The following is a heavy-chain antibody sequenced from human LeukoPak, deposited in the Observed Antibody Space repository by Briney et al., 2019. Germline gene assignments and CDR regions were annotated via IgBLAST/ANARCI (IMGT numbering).Heavy chain of an antibody. Sequence: SGSGPTLANPTQTLTLTCTFSGFSLSTSGMCVSWIRQPPGKALEWLARIDWDDDKYYSTSLKTRLTISKDTSKNQVVLTMTNMDPVDTATYYCARIWARNYYYGMDVWGQGTTVTVSS. CDR1: GFSLSTSGMC. J-gene: IGHJ6*02. CDR2: IDWDDDK. V-gene: IGHV2-70*11. D-gene: IGHD5-12*01. CDR3: ARIWARNYYYGMDV.